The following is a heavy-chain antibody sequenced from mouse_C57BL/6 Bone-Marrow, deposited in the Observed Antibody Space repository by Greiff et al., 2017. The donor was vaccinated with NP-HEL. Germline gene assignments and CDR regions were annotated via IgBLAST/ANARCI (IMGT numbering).Heavy chain of an antibody. J-gene: IGHJ3*01. CDR3: ARRFITTVEFAY. D-gene: IGHD1-1*01. Sequence: EVKLQESGGGLVKPGGSLKLSCAASGFTFSDYGMHWVRQAPEKGLEWVAYISSGSSTIYYADTVKGRFTISRDNAKNTLFLQMTSLRSEDTAMYYCARRFITTVEFAYWGQGTLVTVSA. V-gene: IGHV5-17*01. CDR1: GFTFSDYG. CDR2: ISSGSSTI.